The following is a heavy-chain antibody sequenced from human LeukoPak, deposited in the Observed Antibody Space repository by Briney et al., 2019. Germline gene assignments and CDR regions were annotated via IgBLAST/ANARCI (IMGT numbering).Heavy chain of an antibody. Sequence: GGSLRLSCAASGFTFSSYAMSWVRQAPGKGLEWVSAISGSGGSTYYADPVKGRFTISRDNSKNTLYLQMNSLRAEDTAVYYCAKDPYYYEWGDYWGQGTLVTVSS. CDR1: GFTFSSYA. CDR2: ISGSGGST. CDR3: AKDPYYYEWGDY. J-gene: IGHJ4*02. V-gene: IGHV3-23*01. D-gene: IGHD3-22*01.